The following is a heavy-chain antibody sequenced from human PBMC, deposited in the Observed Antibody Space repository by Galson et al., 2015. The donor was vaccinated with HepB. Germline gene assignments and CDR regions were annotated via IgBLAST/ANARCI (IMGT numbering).Heavy chain of an antibody. J-gene: IGHJ5*02. Sequence: QSGAEVKKPGESLRISCKGSGYSFTSYWISWVRQMPGKGLEWMGRIDPSDSYTNYSPSFQGHVTISADKSISTAYLQWSSLKASDTAMYYCARHGRGPGYSSGWYVGNWFDPWGQGTLVTVSS. CDR3: ARHGRGPGYSSGWYVGNWFDP. V-gene: IGHV5-10-1*01. CDR2: IDPSDSYT. D-gene: IGHD6-19*01. CDR1: GYSFTSYW.